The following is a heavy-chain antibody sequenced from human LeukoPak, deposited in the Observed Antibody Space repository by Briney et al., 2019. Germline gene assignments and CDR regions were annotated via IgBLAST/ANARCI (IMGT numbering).Heavy chain of an antibody. CDR1: GDSIISSSYY. Sequence: PSETLSLTCTVSGDSIISSSYYCGWIRQPPGKWLECIGEINHSVSTNYNPSLKSRVTISVDTSKNQFSLKLSSVTAADTAVYYCASGGIGSYPYWGQGTLVTVSS. D-gene: IGHD1-26*01. CDR3: ASGGIGSYPY. V-gene: IGHV4-39*07. CDR2: INHSVST. J-gene: IGHJ1*01.